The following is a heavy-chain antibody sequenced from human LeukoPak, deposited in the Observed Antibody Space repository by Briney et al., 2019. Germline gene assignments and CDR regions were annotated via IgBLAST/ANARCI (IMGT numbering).Heavy chain of an antibody. J-gene: IGHJ4*02. D-gene: IGHD6-19*01. CDR2: ISSSGSII. V-gene: IGHV3-48*03. CDR3: ARYSSGWRYFDY. CDR1: GFTFSSYE. Sequence: GGSLRLSCAVSGFTFSSYEMNWVRQAPGKGLEWVPYISSSGSIIYSADSVKGRFTISRDNAKNSLYLQMNSLRAEDTAVYYCARYSSGWRYFDYWGQGTLVTVSS.